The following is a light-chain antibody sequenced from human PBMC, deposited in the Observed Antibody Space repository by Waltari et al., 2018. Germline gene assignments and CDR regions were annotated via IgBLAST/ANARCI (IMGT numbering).Light chain of an antibody. V-gene: IGLV1-36*01. J-gene: IGLJ3*02. CDR3: AAWDASLSSWL. Sequence: QSVLTQPPSVSGAPRQRVTISCSGSSSNIGHNSVNWYQQLPGKPPKLLIYYDDLLSSGVSDRFSGSKSGTSASLAIAGHQSEDEAHYYCAAWDASLSSWLFGGGTKLTVL. CDR2: YDD. CDR1: SSNIGHNS.